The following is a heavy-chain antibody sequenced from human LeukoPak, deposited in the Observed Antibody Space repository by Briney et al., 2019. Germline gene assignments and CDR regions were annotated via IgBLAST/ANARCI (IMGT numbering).Heavy chain of an antibody. CDR2: IGNSGGST. Sequence: GGSLRLSCAASGFTFTSYTMYWVRQAPEKGLEWVSAIGNSGGSTYYADSVKGRFTISRDNSKNTLYLQMNSLRAEDTAVYYCAKGIAAAGTFDYWGQGTLVTVSS. D-gene: IGHD6-13*01. J-gene: IGHJ4*02. CDR1: GFTFTSYT. V-gene: IGHV3-23*01. CDR3: AKGIAAAGTFDY.